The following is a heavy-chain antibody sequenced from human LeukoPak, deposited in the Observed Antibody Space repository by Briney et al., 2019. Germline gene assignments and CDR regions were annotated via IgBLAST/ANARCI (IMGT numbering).Heavy chain of an antibody. CDR3: ARVSTYDILTGYYIRSNAFDI. CDR2: INPNSGGT. V-gene: IGHV1-2*06. D-gene: IGHD3-9*01. J-gene: IGHJ3*02. CDR1: GYTFTGYY. Sequence: ASVKVSCKASGYTFTGYYMHWVRQAPGQGLEWMGRINPNSGGTNYAKKFQGRVTMTRDTSISTAYMELSRLRSDDTAVYYCARVSTYDILTGYYIRSNAFDIWGQGTMVTVSS.